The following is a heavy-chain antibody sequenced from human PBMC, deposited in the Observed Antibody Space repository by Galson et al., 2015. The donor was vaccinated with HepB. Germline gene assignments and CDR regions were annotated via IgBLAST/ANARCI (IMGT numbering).Heavy chain of an antibody. Sequence: SLRLSCAASGFDFNNFGMHRVRQAPGKGLEWVAVMWSDGSNKLYADSVKGRFTISRDNSNNTLYLQMNSLGAEDTAFYYCAREGKDGSGTFLDYWGKGTPVTVS. D-gene: IGHD3-10*01. V-gene: IGHV3-33*01. J-gene: IGHJ4*02. CDR2: MWSDGSNK. CDR3: AREGKDGSGTFLDY. CDR1: GFDFNNFG.